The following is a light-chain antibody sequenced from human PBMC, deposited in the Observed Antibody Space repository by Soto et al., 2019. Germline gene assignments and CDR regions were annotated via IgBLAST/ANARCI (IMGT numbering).Light chain of an antibody. J-gene: IGLJ1*01. CDR1: GRDIGAYDY. V-gene: IGLV2-14*01. CDR3: SSYTTSYFYV. CDR2: GVN. Sequence: QSALTQPASVSGSPGQSITISCTGSGRDIGAYDYVSWYQQHPGKAPKLLTYGVNNRPSGVSYRFSASKSAFTASLTISGLQAEDEAHYYCSSYTTSYFYVFGPGTKLTVL.